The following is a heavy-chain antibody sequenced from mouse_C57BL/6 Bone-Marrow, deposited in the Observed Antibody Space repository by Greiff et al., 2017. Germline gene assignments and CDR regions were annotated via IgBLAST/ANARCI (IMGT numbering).Heavy chain of an antibody. CDR3: ARGDYYGSTLYWYFDV. CDR2: ISTYYGDA. D-gene: IGHD1-1*01. CDR1: GYTFTDYA. Sequence: QVQLQQSGPELVRPGVSVKISCKGSGYTFTDYAMHWVKQSHAKSLEWIGVISTYYGDASSNQKFQDKATMTVDTSSSTAYMELARLTSEDSAVYYCARGDYYGSTLYWYFDVWGTGTTVTVSS. J-gene: IGHJ1*03. V-gene: IGHV1-67*01.